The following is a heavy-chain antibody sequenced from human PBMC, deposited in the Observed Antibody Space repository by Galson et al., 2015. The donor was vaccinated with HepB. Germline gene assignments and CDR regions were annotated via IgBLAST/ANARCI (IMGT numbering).Heavy chain of an antibody. V-gene: IGHV3-15*01. D-gene: IGHD2-15*01. Sequence: SLRLSCAASGFTFSDAWMSWVRQAPGKGLEWVGRIKSKTDGGTTDYAAPVKGRFTISRDDSKNTLYLQMNSLKTEDTAVYYCTTLGYCSGGSCYSVRDYWGQGTLVTVSS. CDR3: TTLGYCSGGSCYSVRDY. CDR1: GFTFSDAW. CDR2: IKSKTDGGTT. J-gene: IGHJ4*02.